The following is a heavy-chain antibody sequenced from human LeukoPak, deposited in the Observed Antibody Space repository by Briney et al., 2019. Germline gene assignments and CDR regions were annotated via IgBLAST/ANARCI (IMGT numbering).Heavy chain of an antibody. CDR3: ARDPGDGYNEYYFDY. CDR2: IYYSGGT. V-gene: IGHV4-59*01. CDR1: GGSISSYY. Sequence: SETLSLTCTVSGGSISSYYWSWIRQPPGKGLEWIGYIYYSGGTNYNPSLKSRVTISVDTSKNQFSLKLSSVTAADTAVYYCARDPGDGYNEYYFDYWGQGTLVTVSS. D-gene: IGHD5-24*01. J-gene: IGHJ4*02.